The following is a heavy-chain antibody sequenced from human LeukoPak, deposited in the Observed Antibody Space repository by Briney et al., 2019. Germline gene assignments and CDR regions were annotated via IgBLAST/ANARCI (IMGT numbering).Heavy chain of an antibody. V-gene: IGHV3-23*01. Sequence: GGSLRLSCAASGFTFSSYAMSWVRQAPGKGLEWASAISGSGGSTYYADSVKGRFTISRDNSKNTLYLQMNSLRAEDTAVYYCAKKWGYYYDSSGPTDDAFDIWGQGTMVTVSS. D-gene: IGHD3-22*01. J-gene: IGHJ3*02. CDR1: GFTFSSYA. CDR2: ISGSGGST. CDR3: AKKWGYYYDSSGPTDDAFDI.